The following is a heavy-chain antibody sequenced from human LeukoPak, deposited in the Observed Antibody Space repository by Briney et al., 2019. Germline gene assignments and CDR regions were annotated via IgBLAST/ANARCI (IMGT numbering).Heavy chain of an antibody. Sequence: PGGSLRLSCAASGFTFSSYAMSWVRQAPGKGLEWVSAISGSGGSTYYADSVKGRFTISRDNSKNTLYLQMNSLRAEDTAVYYCAKVGSVVQGVTPLDYWGLGTLVTVSS. D-gene: IGHD3-10*01. CDR1: GFTFSSYA. J-gene: IGHJ4*02. CDR3: AKVGSVVQGVTPLDY. CDR2: ISGSGGST. V-gene: IGHV3-23*01.